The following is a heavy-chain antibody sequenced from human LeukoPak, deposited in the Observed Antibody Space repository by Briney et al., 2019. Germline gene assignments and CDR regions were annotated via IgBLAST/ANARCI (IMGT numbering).Heavy chain of an antibody. J-gene: IGHJ5*02. D-gene: IGHD1-26*01. Sequence: PSQTLSLTCAVSGGSISSGGYSWSWIRQPPGKGLEWIGYIYHSGSTYYNPSLKSRVTISVDTSKNQFSLKLSSVTAADTAVYYCARGYGGSYTGRWFDPWGQGTLVTVSS. CDR2: IYHSGST. CDR1: GGSISSGGYS. V-gene: IGHV4-30-2*01. CDR3: ARGYGGSYTGRWFDP.